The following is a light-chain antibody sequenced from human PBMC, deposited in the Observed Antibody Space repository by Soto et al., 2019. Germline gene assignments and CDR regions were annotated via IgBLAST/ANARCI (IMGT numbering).Light chain of an antibody. CDR1: SSDVGGYNY. CDR2: EDN. CDR3: SSFTSSTTLYV. J-gene: IGLJ1*01. V-gene: IGLV2-14*01. Sequence: QSALTQPASVSGSPGQSITISCTGISSDVGGYNYVSWYQQHPGKAPKLMIYEDNKRPSGVSNRFSGSKFGNTASPTISGLLAEDEADYYCSSFTSSTTLYVFGTGTKVTVL.